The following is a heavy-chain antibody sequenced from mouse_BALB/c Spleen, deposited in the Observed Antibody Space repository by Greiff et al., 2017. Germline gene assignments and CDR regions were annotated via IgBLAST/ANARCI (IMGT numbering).Heavy chain of an antibody. D-gene: IGHD1-1*01. CDR1: GYTFTSYN. Sequence: QVQLKQSGAELVKPGASVKMSCKASGYTFTSYNMHWVKQTPGQGLEWIGAIYPGNGDTSYNQKFKGKATLTADKSSSTAYMQLSSLTSEDSAVYYCARGNYYYGSSDWYFDVWGAGTTVTVSS. J-gene: IGHJ1*01. V-gene: IGHV1-12*01. CDR2: IYPGNGDT. CDR3: ARGNYYYGSSDWYFDV.